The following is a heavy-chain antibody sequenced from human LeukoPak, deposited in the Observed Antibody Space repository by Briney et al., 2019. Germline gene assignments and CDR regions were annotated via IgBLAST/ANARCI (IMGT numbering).Heavy chain of an antibody. V-gene: IGHV3-21*01. D-gene: IGHD4-17*01. J-gene: IGHJ4*02. CDR1: GFTFSSYS. CDR3: ARGDYGDYGDYFDY. Sequence: PGGSLRLSCAASGFTFSSYSMNWVRHAPGKGREWVSSISSSNSYIYYADSVKGRFTISRDNAKNSLYLQMNSLRAEDTAVYYCARGDYGDYGDYFDYWGQGTLVTVSS. CDR2: ISSSNSYI.